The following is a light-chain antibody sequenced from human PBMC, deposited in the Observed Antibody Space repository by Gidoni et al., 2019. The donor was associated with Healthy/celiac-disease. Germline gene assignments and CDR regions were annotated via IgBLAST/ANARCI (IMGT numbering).Light chain of an antibody. CDR3: QQRSNGLT. J-gene: IGKJ4*01. Sequence: EIVLTQSPATLSLSPGERATLSCRASQSVSSYLAWYQQKPGQAPRLLIYDASNRATGIPARFSGSGSGTDFTLTISSLEPEDFAVYYCQQRSNGLTFXXXTKVEIK. V-gene: IGKV3-11*01. CDR2: DAS. CDR1: QSVSSY.